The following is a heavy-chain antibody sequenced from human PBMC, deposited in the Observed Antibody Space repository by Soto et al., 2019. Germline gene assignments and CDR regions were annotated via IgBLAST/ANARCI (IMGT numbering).Heavy chain of an antibody. CDR3: ATADGFGVVTPFFEY. J-gene: IGHJ4*02. Sequence: QLQLQESGPGLVKPSETLSLTCTVSGGSISSSSHYWGCIRQSPGKHLEWIGSSYYRGSTHYNPSLKTRVTISVDTSKNQVSLKVYSVTAADTAVYYCATADGFGVVTPFFEYWGQGILVTVSS. CDR2: SYYRGST. D-gene: IGHD3-3*01. CDR1: GGSISSSSHY. V-gene: IGHV4-39*01.